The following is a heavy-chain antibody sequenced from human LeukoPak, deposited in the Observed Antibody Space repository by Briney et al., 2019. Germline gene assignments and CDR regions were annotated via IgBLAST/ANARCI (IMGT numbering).Heavy chain of an antibody. CDR2: ISSSGSTI. Sequence: GGSLRLSCAASGFTFSSYEMNWVRQAPGKGLEWVSYISSSGSTIYYADSVKGRFTISRDNAKNSLYLQMNSLRAEDMALYYCAKDIGRELPDAFDIWGQGTMVTVSS. CDR3: AKDIGRELPDAFDI. V-gene: IGHV3-48*03. J-gene: IGHJ3*02. D-gene: IGHD1-26*01. CDR1: GFTFSSYE.